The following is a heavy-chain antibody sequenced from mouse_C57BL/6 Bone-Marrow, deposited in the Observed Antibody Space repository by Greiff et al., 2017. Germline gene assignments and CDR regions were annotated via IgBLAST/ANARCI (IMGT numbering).Heavy chain of an antibody. V-gene: IGHV2-9-1*01. CDR3: ARSSYDGYLYYFDY. CDR2: IWTGGGT. D-gene: IGHD2-3*01. Sequence: LQESGPGLVAPSQSLSITCTVSGFSLTSYAISWVRQPPGKGLEWLGVIWTGGGTNYNSALKSRLSISKDNSKSQVFLKMNSLQTDDTARYYCARSSYDGYLYYFDYWGQGTTLTVSS. CDR1: GFSLTSYA. J-gene: IGHJ2*01.